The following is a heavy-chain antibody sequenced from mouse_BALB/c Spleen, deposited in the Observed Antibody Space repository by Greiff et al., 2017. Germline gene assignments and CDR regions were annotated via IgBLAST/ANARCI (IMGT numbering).Heavy chain of an antibody. CDR3: TRSPDGYSGWWYFDV. J-gene: IGHJ1*01. D-gene: IGHD2-3*01. CDR2: IDPSDSYT. V-gene: IGHV1S127*01. Sequence: QVQLQQPGAELVKPGASVKMSCKASGYTFTSYWMHWVKQRPGQGLEWIGVIDPSDSYTSYNQKFKGKATLTVDTSSSTAYMQLSSLTSEDSAVYYCTRSPDGYSGWWYFDVWGAGTTVTVSS. CDR1: GYTFTSYW.